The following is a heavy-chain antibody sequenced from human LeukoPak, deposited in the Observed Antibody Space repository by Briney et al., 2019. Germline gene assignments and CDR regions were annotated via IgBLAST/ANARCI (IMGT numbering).Heavy chain of an antibody. V-gene: IGHV1-2*02. CDR2: INPNSGGT. CDR1: GYPFTGYY. D-gene: IGHD6-19*01. Sequence: ASVKVFCKASGYPFTGYYMHWVPQAPGQGLEWMGWINPNSGGTNYAQKLQGSVTMTRDTSISTRYTELSRLRSDDTAVYYCCGSTLAGSDGMDVWGQGTTVTVSS. CDR3: CGSTLAGSDGMDV. J-gene: IGHJ6*02.